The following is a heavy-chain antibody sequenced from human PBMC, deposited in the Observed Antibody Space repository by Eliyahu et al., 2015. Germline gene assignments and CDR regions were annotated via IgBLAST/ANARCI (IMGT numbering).Heavy chain of an antibody. CDR3: ARFETVSVAATPPDY. CDR1: GFTXXGYS. CDR2: ISSRSEYI. V-gene: IGHV3-21*01. D-gene: IGHD2-15*01. J-gene: IGHJ4*02. Sequence: EVQLVESGGGVVKPGGSLRLSXAASGFTXXGYSMNWVRQAPGKGLEWVASISSRSEYIIYADSMKGRFTISRDNAKNSLYLQMNSLRDDDTAVYYCARFETVSVAATPPDYWGQGTLVTVSS.